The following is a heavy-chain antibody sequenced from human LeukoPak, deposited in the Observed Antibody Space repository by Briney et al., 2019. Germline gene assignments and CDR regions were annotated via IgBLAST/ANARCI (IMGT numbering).Heavy chain of an antibody. J-gene: IGHJ2*01. D-gene: IGHD5-18*01. CDR1: GGTFSSYA. Sequence: GASVKVSCKASGGTFSSYAISWVRQAPGQGLEWMGGIIPIFGTANYAQKFQGRVTITADESTSTAYMELSSLRSEDTAVCYCARDRPDTAMVPYWYFDLWGRGTLVTVSS. CDR2: IIPIFGTA. V-gene: IGHV1-69*13. CDR3: ARDRPDTAMVPYWYFDL.